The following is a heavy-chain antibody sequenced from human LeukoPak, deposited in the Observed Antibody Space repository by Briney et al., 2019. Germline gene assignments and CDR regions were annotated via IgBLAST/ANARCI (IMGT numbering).Heavy chain of an antibody. CDR1: GYTLTELS. D-gene: IGHD6-6*01. CDR2: IIPIFGTA. Sequence: SVKVSCKVSGYTLTELSMHWVRQAPGKGLEWMGGIIPIFGTANYAQKFQGRVTITADESTSTAYMELSSLRSEDTAVYYCARVIAARLSLDYWGQGTLVTVSS. CDR3: ARVIAARLSLDY. J-gene: IGHJ4*02. V-gene: IGHV1-69*13.